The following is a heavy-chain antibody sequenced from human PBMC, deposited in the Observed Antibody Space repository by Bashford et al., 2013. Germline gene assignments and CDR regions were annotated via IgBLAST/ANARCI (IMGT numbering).Heavy chain of an antibody. CDR3: ARDIEYSSSSGVDY. CDR2: FNPNIGIA. V-gene: IGHV1-46*01. J-gene: IGHJ4*02. D-gene: IGHD6-19*01. Sequence: ASVKVSCKASGYTFTRYYMHWVRQAHGQGLEWMGRFNPNIGIASNAQKFQGRVSMTWDTSTSTFYMELSSLRSDDTAVYYCARDIEYSSSSGVDYWGQGTLVTVSS. CDR1: GYTFTRYY.